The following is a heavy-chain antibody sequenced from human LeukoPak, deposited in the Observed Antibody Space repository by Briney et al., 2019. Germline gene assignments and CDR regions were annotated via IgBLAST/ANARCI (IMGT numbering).Heavy chain of an antibody. CDR2: ISGAGDSI. CDR3: AKGIKGYDY. V-gene: IGHV3-43*02. D-gene: IGHD5-12*01. CDR1: GFAFDDYP. J-gene: IGHJ4*02. Sequence: GGSLRLSCAASGFAFDDYPMHWVRQAPGKGLEWVSLISGAGDSIYYTDSVKGRFTISRDNSKNSLYLQMNFLRTEDTALYYCAKGIKGYDYWGQGTLVTASS.